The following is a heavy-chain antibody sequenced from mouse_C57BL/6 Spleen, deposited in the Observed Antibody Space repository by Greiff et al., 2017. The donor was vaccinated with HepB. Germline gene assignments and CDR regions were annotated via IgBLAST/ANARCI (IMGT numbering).Heavy chain of an antibody. CDR3: ARHEEDGPFDY. Sequence: QVHVKQSGDELVKPGASVKLSCKASGYTFTEYTIHWVKQRSGQGLEWIGWFYPGSGSIKYNEKFKDKATLTADKSSSTVYMELSRLTSEDSAVYVCARHEEDGPFDYWGQGTTLTVSS. CDR1: GYTFTEYT. J-gene: IGHJ2*01. V-gene: IGHV1-62-2*01. CDR2: FYPGSGSI. D-gene: IGHD2-3*01.